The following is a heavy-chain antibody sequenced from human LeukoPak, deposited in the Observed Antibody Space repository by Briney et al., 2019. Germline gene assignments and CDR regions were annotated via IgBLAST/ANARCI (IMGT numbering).Heavy chain of an antibody. V-gene: IGHV3-33*01. CDR2: IWYDGSNK. J-gene: IGHJ4*02. CDR1: GFSFSSYG. D-gene: IGHD7-27*01. Sequence: GRSLRLSCAASGFSFSSYGMHWVRQAPGKGLEWVAVIWYDGSNKYYADSVKGRFTISRDNSKNTLSLQMNSLRAEDPAVYYCARHLHDLEKNWGLGGYWGQGALVTVSP. CDR3: ARHLHDLEKNWGLGGY.